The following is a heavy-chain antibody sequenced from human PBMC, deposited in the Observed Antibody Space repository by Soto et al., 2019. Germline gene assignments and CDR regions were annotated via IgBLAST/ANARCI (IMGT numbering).Heavy chain of an antibody. Sequence: QVRLVQSGAEVKKPGSSMKVSCEASGGTFSSYAVTWVRQAPGQGLEWMGGIIPIVTTPNYAQKFQGRLTISADKSTSTSYMELSSLRSEDTGVYYCARVGYNFLSRYHYYGMDVWGQGTTVIVSS. CDR3: ARVGYNFLSRYHYYGMDV. CDR1: GGTFSSYA. CDR2: IIPIVTTP. D-gene: IGHD3-3*01. J-gene: IGHJ6*02. V-gene: IGHV1-69*06.